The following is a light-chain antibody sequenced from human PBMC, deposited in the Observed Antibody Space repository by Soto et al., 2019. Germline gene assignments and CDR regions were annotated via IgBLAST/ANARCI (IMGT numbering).Light chain of an antibody. Sequence: DLQMTQSPSSLSASVGDRVTITCQASQDVNHYLNWYRQKPGKAPELLIYDSSNLEPGVPSRFSRSGSGTDFTFTITSLQSEDVATYFCQQYHNLPWTFGQGTKVDMK. CDR1: QDVNHY. CDR3: QQYHNLPWT. V-gene: IGKV1-33*01. CDR2: DSS. J-gene: IGKJ1*01.